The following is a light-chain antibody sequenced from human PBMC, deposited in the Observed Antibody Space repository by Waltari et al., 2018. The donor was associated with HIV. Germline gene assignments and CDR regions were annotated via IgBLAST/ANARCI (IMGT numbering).Light chain of an antibody. CDR2: LGS. CDR3: MQALQTPPWT. CDR1: QSLLHSNVYNY. V-gene: IGKV2-28*01. J-gene: IGKJ1*01. Sequence: DIVMTQYPLSLPVTPGEPASISCRSSQSLLHSNVYNYLDWYLQKPGQSPQVLIYLGSNRASGVPDRFSGSGSGTDCTLKISRVEAEDVGVYYCMQALQTPPWTFGQGTKVEIK.